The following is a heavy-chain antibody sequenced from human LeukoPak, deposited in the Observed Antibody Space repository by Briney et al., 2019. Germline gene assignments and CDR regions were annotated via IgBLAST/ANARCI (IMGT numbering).Heavy chain of an antibody. CDR3: AKESFCNTGNCYGKWFHP. CDR2: IYYSGST. V-gene: IGHV4-59*01. J-gene: IGHJ5*02. Sequence: SETLSLTCTVSGGSISDYFWSWIRQPPGKGLEWIGYIYYSGSTNYNPSLKGRITMSVDMSKNQFSLKLRSVTAADTAVYYCAKESFCNTGNCYGKWFHPWGQGTLVTVSS. D-gene: IGHD2-15*01. CDR1: GGSISDYF.